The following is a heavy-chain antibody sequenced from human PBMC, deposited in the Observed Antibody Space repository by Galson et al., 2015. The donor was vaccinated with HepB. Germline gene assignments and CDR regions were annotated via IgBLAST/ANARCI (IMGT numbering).Heavy chain of an antibody. D-gene: IGHD2-2*01. CDR2: ISGSGGST. CDR3: AKIIVVVPAAIIGGAFDI. Sequence: SLRLSCAASGFTFSSYAMSWVRQAPGKGLEWVSAISGSGGSTYYADSVKGRFTISRDNSKNTLYLQMNSLRAEDAAVYYCAKIIVVVPAAIIGGAFDIWGQGTMVTVSS. J-gene: IGHJ3*02. CDR1: GFTFSSYA. V-gene: IGHV3-23*01.